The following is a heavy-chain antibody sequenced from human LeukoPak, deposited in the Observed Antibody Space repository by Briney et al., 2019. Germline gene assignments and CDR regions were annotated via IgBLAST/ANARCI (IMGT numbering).Heavy chain of an antibody. Sequence: GGSLRLSCAASGFIFSDYYMNWIRQAPGKGLEWVSYISSSGTTIYYADSVKGRFTMSRDNAKNSLYLQMNSLRAEDTAVYYCAKCEKELLIYWGQGTLVTVSS. CDR3: AKCEKELLIY. CDR2: ISSSGTTI. CDR1: GFIFSDYY. D-gene: IGHD1-26*01. J-gene: IGHJ4*02. V-gene: IGHV3-11*04.